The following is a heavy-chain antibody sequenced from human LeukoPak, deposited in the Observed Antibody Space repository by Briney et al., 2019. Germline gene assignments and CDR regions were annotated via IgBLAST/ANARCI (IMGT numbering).Heavy chain of an antibody. J-gene: IGHJ4*02. D-gene: IGHD6-6*01. CDR3: TRGRNSALDY. Sequence: SQTLSLTCAISGDSVSSNGVAWNWIRQSPSRGLEWLGRTYYGSKWNNDYALSVKSRITINPDTSKNQFSLQLNSVTPEDTAVYYCTRGRNSALDYWGQGTLVTVSS. V-gene: IGHV6-1*01. CDR1: GDSVSSNGVA. CDR2: TYYGSKWNN.